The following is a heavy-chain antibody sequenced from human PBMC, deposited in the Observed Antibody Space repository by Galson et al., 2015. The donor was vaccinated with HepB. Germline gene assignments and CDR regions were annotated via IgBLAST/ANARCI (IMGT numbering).Heavy chain of an antibody. J-gene: IGHJ4*02. D-gene: IGHD4-17*01. V-gene: IGHV3-49*03. Sequence: LRLSCAASGFTFGDYAMSWFRQAPGKGLEWVGFIRSKAYGGTTEYAASVKGRFAISRDDSKSIAYLQMNSLKTEDTAVYYCTRDPLVHDYYHRTVTTGGAVRTPFDYWGQGTLVTVSS. CDR3: TRDPLVHDYYHRTVTTGGAVRTPFDY. CDR1: GFTFGDYA. CDR2: IRSKAYGGTT.